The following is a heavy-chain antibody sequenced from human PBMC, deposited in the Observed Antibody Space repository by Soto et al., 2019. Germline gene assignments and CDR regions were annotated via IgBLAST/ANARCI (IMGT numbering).Heavy chain of an antibody. V-gene: IGHV4-34*01. Sequence: SETLSLTCAVYGGSFSGYYWSWIRQPPGKGLEWIGEINHSGSTNYNPSLKSRVTISVDTSKNQFSPKLSSVTAADTAVYYCARVRVAGWYIIDYWGQGTLVTVSS. CDR3: ARVRVAGWYIIDY. J-gene: IGHJ4*02. CDR1: GGSFSGYY. CDR2: INHSGST. D-gene: IGHD6-19*01.